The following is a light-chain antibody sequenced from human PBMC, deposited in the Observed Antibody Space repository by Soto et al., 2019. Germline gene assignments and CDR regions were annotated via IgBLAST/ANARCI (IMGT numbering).Light chain of an antibody. J-gene: IGLJ1*01. CDR3: SSYAGSNKAV. CDR2: EVT. Sequence: QSALTQPPSASGSPGQSVTISCTGTGSDIGGYDYVSWYQQHPGKAPKLMIYEVTKRPSGVPNRFSGSRSGNTASLTVSGLQAEDEAHYYCSSYAGSNKAVFGTGTKVTVL. CDR1: GSDIGGYDY. V-gene: IGLV2-8*01.